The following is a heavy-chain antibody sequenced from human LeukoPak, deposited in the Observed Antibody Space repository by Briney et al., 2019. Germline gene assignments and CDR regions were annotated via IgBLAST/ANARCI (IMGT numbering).Heavy chain of an antibody. CDR1: GYTFTSYG. Sequence: ASVKVSCKASGYTFTSYGISWVRQAPGQGLEWMGWISAYNGNTNYAQKLQGRVTMTTDTSTSTAYMELRSLRSEDTAVYYCARDSPYGSGSYYNVKSSYYYYMDVWGKGTTVTISS. J-gene: IGHJ6*03. V-gene: IGHV1-18*01. CDR2: ISAYNGNT. CDR3: ARDSPYGSGSYYNVKSSYYYYMDV. D-gene: IGHD3-10*01.